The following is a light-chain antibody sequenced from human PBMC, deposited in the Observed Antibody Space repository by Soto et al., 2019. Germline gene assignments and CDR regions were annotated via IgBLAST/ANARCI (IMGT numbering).Light chain of an antibody. J-gene: IGLJ1*01. Sequence: QSALTQPASVSGSPGQSITISCTGTTSDVGGYNSASWFQQHPSKAPNLIIYEVSHRPSGVSIRFSGSKSGNTASLTISGLQAEDEADYYCNSYRHSTTLVFGTGTKVTVL. V-gene: IGLV2-14*01. CDR3: NSYRHSTTLV. CDR1: TSDVGGYNS. CDR2: EVS.